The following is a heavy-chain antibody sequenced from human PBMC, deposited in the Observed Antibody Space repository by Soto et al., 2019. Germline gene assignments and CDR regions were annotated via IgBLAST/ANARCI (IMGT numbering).Heavy chain of an antibody. CDR3: ARGGASVTTPFDY. J-gene: IGHJ4*02. V-gene: IGHV3-48*04. D-gene: IGHD4-17*01. Sequence: GGSLRLSCAASGFTFSSYGMHWVRQAPGKGLEWISYISSSGSTIYYADSVKGRFTISRDNAKKSLYLQMDSLTADDTAVYYCARGGASVTTPFDYWGQGTQVTVSS. CDR1: GFTFSSYG. CDR2: ISSSGSTI.